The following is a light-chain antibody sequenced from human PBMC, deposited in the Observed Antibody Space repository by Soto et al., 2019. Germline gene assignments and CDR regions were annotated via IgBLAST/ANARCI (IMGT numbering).Light chain of an antibody. CDR3: MQALHTPWT. CDR2: LGS. Sequence: DGVMPQSPLSLPVTPGEPASISCRSSQSLLHSDGYIYLDWYLQRPGQSPQLLICLGSSRASGVPDRFSGSGSGTHFTLTISRVEAEEFGVYYCMQALHTPWTFGQGTRVEVK. J-gene: IGKJ1*01. CDR1: QSLLHSDGYIY. V-gene: IGKV2-28*01.